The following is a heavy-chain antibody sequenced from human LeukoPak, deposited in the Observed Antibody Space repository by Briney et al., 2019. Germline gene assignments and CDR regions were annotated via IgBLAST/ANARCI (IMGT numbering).Heavy chain of an antibody. Sequence: QPGGSLRLSCAASGFTFSSYGMHWVRQAPGKGLEWVAFIRYDGSNKYYADSVKGRFTISRDNSKNTLYLQMNSLRAEDTAVYYCAKSGAGPHGSSWWGYYYYYYGMDVWGQGTTVTVSS. V-gene: IGHV3-30*02. D-gene: IGHD6-13*01. CDR3: AKSGAGPHGSSWWGYYYYYYGMDV. J-gene: IGHJ6*02. CDR1: GFTFSSYG. CDR2: IRYDGSNK.